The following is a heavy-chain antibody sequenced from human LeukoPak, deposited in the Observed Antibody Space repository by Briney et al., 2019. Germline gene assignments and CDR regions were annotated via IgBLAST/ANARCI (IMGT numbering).Heavy chain of an antibody. V-gene: IGHV3-7*01. CDR3: AKDPGGYSSGWYLGAFDI. CDR2: IKEDGSGI. Sequence: GGSLRLSCAASGFTFSSYWMSWVRQAPGKGLEWVANIKEDGSGIYYVDSVEGRFTISRDNAKKSLYLQMNSLRAEDTAVYYCAKDPGGYSSGWYLGAFDIWGQGTMVTVSS. CDR1: GFTFSSYW. J-gene: IGHJ3*02. D-gene: IGHD6-19*01.